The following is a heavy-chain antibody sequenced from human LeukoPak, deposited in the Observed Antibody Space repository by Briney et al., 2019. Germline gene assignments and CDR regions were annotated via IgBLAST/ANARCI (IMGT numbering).Heavy chain of an antibody. V-gene: IGHV4-38-2*02. CDR2: IYHSGDSA. J-gene: IGHJ5*02. CDR3: VRQERQSNWFDP. Sequence: SETLSLTCTVSGYSISSGYYWGWVRQPPGKGLEWIGNIYHSGDSAYYNPSLKSRVTISVDTSKNQFSLKLNSVTATDTATYYCVRQERQSNWFDPWSQGTLVIVSS. CDR1: GYSISSGYY.